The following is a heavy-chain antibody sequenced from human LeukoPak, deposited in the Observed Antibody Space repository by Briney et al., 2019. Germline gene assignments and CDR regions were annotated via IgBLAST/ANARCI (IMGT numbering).Heavy chain of an antibody. CDR1: GFPFSDHA. CDR3: ARFPIYSGSYFDS. D-gene: IGHD1-26*01. CDR2: VSANGAAT. V-gene: IGHV3-23*01. J-gene: IGHJ4*03. Sequence: GGSLRLSCAASGFPFSDHAMSWVRQAPGKGLEWVSAVSANGAATYYTDSVKGRFTISRDNSKSTLYLQVNSLRAEDAAIYYCARFPIYSGSYFDSWGQGTLVIVSS.